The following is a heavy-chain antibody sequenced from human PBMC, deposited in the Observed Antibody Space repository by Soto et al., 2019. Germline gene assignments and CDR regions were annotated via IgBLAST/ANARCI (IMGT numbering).Heavy chain of an antibody. V-gene: IGHV1-69*01. J-gene: IGHJ6*02. CDR1: GGTFSSYA. CDR3: AQSGQAYCGGDCPRNYYYYGMDV. Sequence: QVQLVQSGAEVKKPGSSVKVSCKASGGTFSSYAISWVRQAPGQGLEWMGGIIPIFGTANYAQKFQGRVTITADESTSTAYMELSSLRSEDTAVYYCAQSGQAYCGGDCPRNYYYYGMDVWGQGTTVTVSS. CDR2: IIPIFGTA. D-gene: IGHD2-21*02.